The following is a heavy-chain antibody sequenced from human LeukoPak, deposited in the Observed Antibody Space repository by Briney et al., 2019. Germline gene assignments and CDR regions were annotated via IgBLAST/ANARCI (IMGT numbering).Heavy chain of an antibody. Sequence: PSETLSLTCAVYGGSFSGYYWSWIRQPPGKGLEWIGEINHSGSTNYNPSLKSRVTISVDTSKNQFSLKLSSVTAADTAVYYCASRYSSSWYYNYWGQGTLFTVSS. CDR3: ASRYSSSWYYNY. CDR1: GGSFSGYY. D-gene: IGHD6-13*01. J-gene: IGHJ4*02. V-gene: IGHV4-34*01. CDR2: INHSGST.